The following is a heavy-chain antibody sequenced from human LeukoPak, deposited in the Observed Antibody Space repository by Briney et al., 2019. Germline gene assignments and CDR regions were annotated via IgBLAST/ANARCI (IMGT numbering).Heavy chain of an antibody. CDR3: ARGYCSSTSCYWRY. D-gene: IGHD2-2*01. V-gene: IGHV4-4*07. Sequence: PSETLSLTCTVSGGSISSYCWSWIRQPAGKGLEWIGRIYTSGSTNYNPSLKSRVTMSVDTSKNQFSLKLSSVTAADTAVYYCARGYCSSTSCYWRYWGQGTLVTVSS. J-gene: IGHJ4*02. CDR2: IYTSGST. CDR1: GGSISSYC.